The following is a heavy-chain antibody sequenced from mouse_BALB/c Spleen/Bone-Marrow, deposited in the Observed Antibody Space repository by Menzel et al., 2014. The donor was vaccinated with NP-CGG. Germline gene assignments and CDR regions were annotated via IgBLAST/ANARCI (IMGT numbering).Heavy chain of an antibody. CDR3: ARDWGSYDGYYWYFDG. D-gene: IGHD2-3*01. CDR2: INRNGGRT. J-gene: IGHJ1*01. CDR1: GFTFSSYG. Sequence: EVKVVESGGGLVQPGGSLKLSCAASGFTFSSYGMSWVRQTPDKRLELVATINRNGGRTYYPDSVKGRFTISRDDAKNALYLQRSSLKSEDTAMYICARDWGSYDGYYWYFDGWVAGTTVTVSS. V-gene: IGHV5-6-3*01.